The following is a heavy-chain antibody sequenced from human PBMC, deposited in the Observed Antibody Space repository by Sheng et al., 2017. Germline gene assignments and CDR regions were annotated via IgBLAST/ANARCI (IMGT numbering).Heavy chain of an antibody. CDR3: AREGVEKEGWFDP. Sequence: QVQLVQSGAEVKKPGSSVKVSCKASGGTFSSYTISWVRQAPGQGLEWMGRIIPILGIANYAQKFQGRVTITADKSTSTAYMELSSLRSEDTAVYYCAREGVEKEGWFDPWGQGTLVTVSS. CDR2: IIPILGIA. V-gene: IGHV1-69*08. J-gene: IGHJ5*02. CDR1: GGTFSSYT.